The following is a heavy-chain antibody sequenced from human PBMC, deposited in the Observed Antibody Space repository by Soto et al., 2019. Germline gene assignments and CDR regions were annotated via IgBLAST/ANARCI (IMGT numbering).Heavy chain of an antibody. J-gene: IGHJ4*02. V-gene: IGHV4-39*01. CDR2: IYYSGST. D-gene: IGHD3-10*01. CDR1: GGSISSSSYY. Sequence: PSETLSLTCTVSGGSISSSSYYWGWIRQPPGKGLEWIGSIYYSGSTYYNPSLKSRVTISVDTSKNQFSLKLSSVTAADTAVYYCARHRARDGRLGGSGGFDYWGQGTLVTVSS. CDR3: ARHRARDGRLGGSGGFDY.